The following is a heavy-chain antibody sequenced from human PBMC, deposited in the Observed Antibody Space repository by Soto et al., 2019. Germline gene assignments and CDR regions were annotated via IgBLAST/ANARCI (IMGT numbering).Heavy chain of an antibody. D-gene: IGHD3-22*01. CDR3: AREGTGDSSGYYYEGVMNYGMDV. Sequence: SETLSLTCTVSGGSISSGDYYWSWIRQPPGKGLEWIGYIYYSGSTYYNPSLKSRVTISVDTSKNQFSLKLSSVTAADTAVYYCAREGTGDSSGYYYEGVMNYGMDVWGQGTTVTVSS. J-gene: IGHJ6*02. CDR1: GGSISSGDYY. V-gene: IGHV4-30-4*01. CDR2: IYYSGST.